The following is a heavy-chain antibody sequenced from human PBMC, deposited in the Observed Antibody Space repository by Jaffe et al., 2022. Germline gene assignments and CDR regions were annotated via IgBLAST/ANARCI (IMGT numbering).Heavy chain of an antibody. J-gene: IGHJ4*02. CDR2: IYWDDDA. Sequence: QITLKESGPTLVKPTETLTLNCTFAGFSFNSHGEGVGWIRQPPGKALEWLAVIYWDDDAHYRPSLKTRLTITKDTSKKQVVLSMTNMDPADTGRYYCAHRGYDRTGYYDFWGQGILVTVSS. D-gene: IGHD3-22*01. V-gene: IGHV2-5*02. CDR1: GFSFNSHGEG. CDR3: AHRGYDRTGYYDF.